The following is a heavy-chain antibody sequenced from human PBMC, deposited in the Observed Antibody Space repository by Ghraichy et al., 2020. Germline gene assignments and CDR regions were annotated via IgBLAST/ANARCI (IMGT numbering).Heavy chain of an antibody. D-gene: IGHD3-10*01. V-gene: IGHV4-39*01. J-gene: IGHJ4*02. CDR2: VYYTGRT. CDR1: GASISTSDYY. CDR3: VGLFRAGAVIHY. Sequence: SETLSLTCTVSGASISTSDYYWVWIRQPPGKGLEWLVCVYYTGRTYYNPSLKSRVTTSMDTYRNQLSLNLDVVAAADAAVYFCVGLFRAGAVIHYWGQGTLVTVSS.